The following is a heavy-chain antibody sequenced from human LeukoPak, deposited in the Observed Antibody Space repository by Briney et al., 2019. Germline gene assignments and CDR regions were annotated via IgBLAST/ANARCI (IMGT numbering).Heavy chain of an antibody. CDR2: ISAYNGNT. J-gene: IGHJ4*02. CDR3: ARDGSLHTAITDY. Sequence: SVTLSFKASGYTFTIYGISWVRHAPGQGREWMGWISAYNGNTTYAQKFQGRVTITADKSTSTAYMELSSLRSEDTAVYYCARDGSLHTAITDYWGQGTLVTVSS. V-gene: IGHV1-18*01. D-gene: IGHD5-18*01. CDR1: GYTFTIYG.